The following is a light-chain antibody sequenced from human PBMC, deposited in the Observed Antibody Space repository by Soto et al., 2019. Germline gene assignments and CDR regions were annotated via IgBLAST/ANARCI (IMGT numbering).Light chain of an antibody. CDR1: QDINIY. J-gene: IGKJ2*01. Sequence: DIQMTQSPSSLSASVGDRVTITCRASQDINIYLAWFQQKPGKAPKSLIFGASSLQSGVPTNFSGSGSGTNFTLTISSLQPEDSATYYCQHNINHPYTFGQGTKVDIK. CDR3: QHNINHPYT. V-gene: IGKV1-16*02. CDR2: GAS.